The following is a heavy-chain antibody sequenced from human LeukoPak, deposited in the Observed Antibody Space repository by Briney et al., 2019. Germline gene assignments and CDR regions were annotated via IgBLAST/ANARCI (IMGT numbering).Heavy chain of an antibody. D-gene: IGHD2-15*01. J-gene: IGHJ4*02. CDR2: ISAYNGNT. V-gene: IGHV1-18*01. CDR3: ARGLPSWYSLVFDY. Sequence: ASVKVSCKASGYTFTSYGISWVRQAPGQGLEWMGWISAYNGNTNYAQKLQGRVTMTTDTSTSTAYMELRGLRSDDTAVYYCARGLPSWYSLVFDYWGQGTLVTVSS. CDR1: GYTFTSYG.